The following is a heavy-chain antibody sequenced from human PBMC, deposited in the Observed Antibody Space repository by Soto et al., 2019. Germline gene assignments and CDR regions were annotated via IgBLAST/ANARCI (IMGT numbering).Heavy chain of an antibody. CDR1: GGSFSGYY. CDR2: INHSGST. V-gene: IGHV4-34*01. J-gene: IGHJ4*02. Sequence: SETLSLTCAVYGGSFSGYYWSWIRQPPGKGLEWIGEINHSGSTNYNPSLKSRVTISVDTSKNQFSLKLSSVTAADTAVYYCTRGSGAAAGIFDYWGQGTLVTVSS. D-gene: IGHD6-13*01. CDR3: TRGSGAAAGIFDY.